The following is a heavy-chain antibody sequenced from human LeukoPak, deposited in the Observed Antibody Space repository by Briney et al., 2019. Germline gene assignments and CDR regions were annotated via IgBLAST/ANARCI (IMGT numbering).Heavy chain of an antibody. J-gene: IGHJ6*02. V-gene: IGHV3-11*01. D-gene: IGHD6-13*01. CDR1: GFTFSDYY. CDR2: ISSSGSTI. Sequence: PGGSLRLSCAASGFTFSDYYMSWIRQAPGKGLEWVSYISSSGSTIYYADSVKGRFTISRDNAKNSLYLQMNSLRAEDTAVYYCACVGMGSSSWYFRPDYYYGMDVWGQGTTVAVSS. CDR3: ACVGMGSSSWYFRPDYYYGMDV.